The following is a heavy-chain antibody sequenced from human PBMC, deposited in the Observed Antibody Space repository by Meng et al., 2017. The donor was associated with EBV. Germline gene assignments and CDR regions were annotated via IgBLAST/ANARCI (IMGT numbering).Heavy chain of an antibody. J-gene: IGHJ4*02. CDR2: IIPIFGTA. CDR3: ARDPSSSSPYFDY. D-gene: IGHD6-6*01. V-gene: IGHV1-69*01. Sequence: QPGGGGESPGSLGKVSRKAPGGTFSIIAISGVRQAPGQGLEWLGGIIPIFGTANYAQKFQGRVTITADESTSTAYMELSSLRSEDTAVYYCARDPSSSSPYFDYWGQGTLVTVSS. CDR1: GGTFSIIA.